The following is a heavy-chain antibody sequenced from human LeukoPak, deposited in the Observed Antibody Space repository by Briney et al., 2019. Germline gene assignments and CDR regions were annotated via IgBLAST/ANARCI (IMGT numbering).Heavy chain of an antibody. J-gene: IGHJ4*02. D-gene: IGHD6-19*01. CDR3: ARVAVTGAARLDY. Sequence: SETLSLTCTVFGGAISNNYWWTWVRQSPGKGLEWIGDIYYSESTNYNPSLKSRVTMSLDKSKNQLSLNLKFVTAADTALYYCARVAVTGAARLDYWGQGTLVTVSS. CDR1: GGAISNNYW. CDR2: IYYSEST. V-gene: IGHV4-4*02.